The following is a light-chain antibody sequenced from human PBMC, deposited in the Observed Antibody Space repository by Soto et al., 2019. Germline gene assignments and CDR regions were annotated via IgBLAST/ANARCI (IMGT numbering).Light chain of an antibody. CDR3: QQYGSSPPFP. J-gene: IGKJ3*01. CDR2: GAS. Sequence: EMVLTQSPSTLSLSPGERATLSCRAGQSVPSTYLAWYQQKPGQAPRLLIYGASTRTPGIPDRFSGSGSGTAFTLTISQLEPEDIAVYFCQQYGSSPPFPFGPATKVDIK. CDR1: QSVPSTY. V-gene: IGKV3-20*01.